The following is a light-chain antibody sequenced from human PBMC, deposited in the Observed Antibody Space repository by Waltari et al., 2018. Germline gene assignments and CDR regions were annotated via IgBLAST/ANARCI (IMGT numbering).Light chain of an antibody. CDR1: SLRGYY. Sequence: SSELTQDPAVSVALGQTVRITCQGDSLRGYYASWYQQKPGQAPVLVIYGENNRPSGIPDRSSCSRSGNTASLTITGAQAEDEAEYYCNSRDSSGNHVVFGGGTRLSVL. J-gene: IGLJ3*02. V-gene: IGLV3-19*01. CDR3: NSRDSSGNHVV. CDR2: GEN.